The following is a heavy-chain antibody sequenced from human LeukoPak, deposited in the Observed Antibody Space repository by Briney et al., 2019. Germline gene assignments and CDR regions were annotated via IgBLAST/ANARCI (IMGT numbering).Heavy chain of an antibody. V-gene: IGHV4-4*07. CDR2: IHTSGST. D-gene: IGHD3-16*01. Sequence: SETLSLTCTVSGVSISSYYWSWIRQPAGKGLEWIGRIHTSGSTKYNPSLKSRVTMSVDTSKNQFSLKLSSVTAADTAVYYCARVSYDYVWGSTYYYYYYMDVWGKGTTVTVSS. CDR1: GVSISSYY. J-gene: IGHJ6*03. CDR3: ARVSYDYVWGSTYYYYYYMDV.